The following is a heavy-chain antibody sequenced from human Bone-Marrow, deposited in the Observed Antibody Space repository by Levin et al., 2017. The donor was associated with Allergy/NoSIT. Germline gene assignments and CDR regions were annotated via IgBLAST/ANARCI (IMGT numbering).Heavy chain of an antibody. CDR2: IWDDGRHQ. Sequence: QSGGSLRLSCAASGFTFSTHGMHWVRQAPGKGLEWVAVIWDDGRHQLYADAVKGRFTISRDNSRNTVFLQMNSLRVEDTAVYFCARDAFGSGSCQMQHWGQGTLVTVSS. CDR1: GFTFSTHG. CDR3: ARDAFGSGSCQMQH. V-gene: IGHV3-33*01. J-gene: IGHJ1*01. D-gene: IGHD3-10*01.